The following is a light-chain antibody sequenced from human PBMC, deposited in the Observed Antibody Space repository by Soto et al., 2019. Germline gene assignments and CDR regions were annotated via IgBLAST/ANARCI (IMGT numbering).Light chain of an antibody. CDR1: QSVSSY. J-gene: IGKJ4*01. CDR3: QQPSNWPLT. CDR2: DES. Sequence: EIVISQSPATLSLSPGERATLSCRASQSVSSYLAWYQQKPGQAPRLLNYDESNRATGIPARFSGSGSGTEFTLTISSLEPEDFAVYYCQQPSNWPLTFGGGTKVEIK. V-gene: IGKV3-11*01.